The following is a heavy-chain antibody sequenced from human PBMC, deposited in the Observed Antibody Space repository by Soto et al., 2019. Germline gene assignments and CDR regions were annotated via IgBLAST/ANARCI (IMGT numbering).Heavy chain of an antibody. CDR1: DESFSNYY. D-gene: IGHD2-15*01. J-gene: IGHJ4*02. CDR3: AVYCSYGSGSSCTPFDY. V-gene: IGHV4-34*01. Sequence: QVQLQQWGAGLLKPSETLSLTCAVYDESFSNYYWTWIRQPPGKGPEWIGEINQSGTTNYNPSLKGRVTMSVDTSKNQFSLKLSSVTAADTAVYYCAVYCSYGSGSSCTPFDYWGQGILVTGSS. CDR2: INQSGTT.